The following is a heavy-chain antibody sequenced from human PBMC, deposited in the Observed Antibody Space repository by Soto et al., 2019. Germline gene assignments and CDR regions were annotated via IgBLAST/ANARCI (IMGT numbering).Heavy chain of an antibody. CDR1: GYTFGKYG. CDR3: XXXXSGASCGFXX. J-gene: IGHJ4*02. D-gene: IGHD2-15*01. Sequence: QVQLVQSGTEVKKPGASVKVSCKASGYTFGKYGISWVRQAPGQGLEWVGWISVYHGNTVHAQKFRGRVNMTTDTSTSTAYMELGSLKSDXXXXXXXXXXXSGASCGFXXXGQGT. V-gene: IGHV1-18*01. CDR2: ISVYHGNT.